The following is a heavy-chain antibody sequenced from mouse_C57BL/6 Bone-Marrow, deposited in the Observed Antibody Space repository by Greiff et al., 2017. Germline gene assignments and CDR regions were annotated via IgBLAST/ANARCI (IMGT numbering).Heavy chain of an antibody. D-gene: IGHD2-4*01. CDR1: GYTFTSYW. V-gene: IGHV1-5*01. J-gene: IGHJ2*01. CDR2: IYPGNSDP. CDR3: FYEYVGYFDY. Sequence: EVQLQQSGTVLARPGASVKLSCKTSGYTFTSYWMHWVKQRPGQGLEWIGAIYPGNSDPSYNQKFKGKAKLPAVTSASTAYMVLSSLTNEYSAVYYYFYEYVGYFDYWGQGTTLTVSS.